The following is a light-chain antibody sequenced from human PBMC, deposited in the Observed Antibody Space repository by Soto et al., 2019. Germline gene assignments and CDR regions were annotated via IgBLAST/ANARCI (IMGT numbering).Light chain of an antibody. CDR2: AAS. CDR1: QSVGRN. Sequence: EIVVTQSPGILSVSPGDRATLSCRASQSVGRNLAWYQQKPGQAPTLLIYAASTRATGLPARFSGSGSGTDFTLTISSLQSEDFAVYYCQEYSKWPLLTFGPGNRVDIK. J-gene: IGKJ3*01. V-gene: IGKV3-15*01. CDR3: QEYSKWPLLT.